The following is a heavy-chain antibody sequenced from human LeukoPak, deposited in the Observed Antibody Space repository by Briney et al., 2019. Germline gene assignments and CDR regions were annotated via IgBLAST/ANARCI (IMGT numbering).Heavy chain of an antibody. CDR3: TRPLIAGSLPDY. CDR2: IGSKTYGETT. Sequence: QSGGSLRLSCTTSGFIFGRYNMSWVRQAPGKGLEWISFIGSKTYGETTEYAASVRGRFTLSRDDSKGIAYLQMNSLRTEDTAVYFCTRPLIAGSLPDYWGRGTLVTVSS. V-gene: IGHV3-49*04. CDR1: GFIFGRYN. J-gene: IGHJ4*02. D-gene: IGHD1-26*01.